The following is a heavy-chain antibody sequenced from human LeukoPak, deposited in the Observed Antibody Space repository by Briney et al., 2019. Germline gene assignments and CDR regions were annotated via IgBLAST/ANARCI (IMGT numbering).Heavy chain of an antibody. CDR2: INPNSGGT. CDR1: GYTFTGYY. J-gene: IGHJ4*02. D-gene: IGHD4-17*01. Sequence: ASVKVSCKASGYTFTGYYMHWVRQAPGQGLGWMGRINPNSGGTNSAQKFQGRVTMTRDTSISTAYMELSRLRSDDTAVYYCARTPPDYGIDYWGQGTLVTVSS. CDR3: ARTPPDYGIDY. V-gene: IGHV1-2*06.